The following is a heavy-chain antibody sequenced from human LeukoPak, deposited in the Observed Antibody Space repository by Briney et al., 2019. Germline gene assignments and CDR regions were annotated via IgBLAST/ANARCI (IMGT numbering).Heavy chain of an antibody. V-gene: IGHV3-7*01. CDR1: GFTFSSYW. J-gene: IGHJ6*03. CDR3: ARDVSTQQWLSFYYYYYYMDV. D-gene: IGHD6-19*01. CDR2: IKQDGSEK. Sequence: PGGSLRLSCAASGFTFSSYWMSWVRQAPGKGLEWVANIKQDGSEKHYVDSVKGRFTISRDNAKNSLYLQMNSLRAEDTAVYYCARDVSTQQWLSFYYYYYYMDVWGKGTTVTVSS.